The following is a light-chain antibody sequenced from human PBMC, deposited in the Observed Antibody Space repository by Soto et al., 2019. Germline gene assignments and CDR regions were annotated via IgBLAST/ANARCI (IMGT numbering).Light chain of an antibody. CDR1: SGHSSYA. V-gene: IGLV4-69*01. J-gene: IGLJ1*01. CDR2: LTSDGSH. CDR3: QTWGTGIQV. Sequence: QLVLTQSPSASASLGASVKLTCTLSSGHSSYAIAWHQQQPEKGPRYLMKLTSDGSHYKGGGIPDRFSGSSSGAERYLTITSRQSEDEADYYCQTWGTGIQVFGTGTQLTVL.